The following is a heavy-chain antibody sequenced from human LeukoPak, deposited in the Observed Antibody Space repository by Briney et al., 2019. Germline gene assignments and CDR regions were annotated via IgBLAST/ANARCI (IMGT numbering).Heavy chain of an antibody. D-gene: IGHD2-2*01. V-gene: IGHV4-34*01. J-gene: IGHJ4*02. CDR1: GGSFSGYY. CDR3: ARDLDGIVVVPAAMGFDY. Sequence: SETLSLTCAVYGGSFSGYYWSWIRQPPGKGLEWMGEINHSGSTNYNPSLKSRVTMSVDTSKNQFSLKLSSVTAADTAVYYCARDLDGIVVVPAAMGFDYWGQGTLVTVSS. CDR2: INHSGST.